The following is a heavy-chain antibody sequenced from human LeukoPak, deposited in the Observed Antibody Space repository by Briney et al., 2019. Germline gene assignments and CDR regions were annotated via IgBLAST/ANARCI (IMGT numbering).Heavy chain of an antibody. V-gene: IGHV4-39*01. J-gene: IGHJ4*02. D-gene: IGHD2-21*02. CDR2: IYYSGST. CDR1: GGSISSSSYY. Sequence: SETLCLTCTVSGGSISSSSYYWGWIRQPPGKGLEWIGSIYYSGSTYYNPSLKSRVTISVDTSKNQFSLKLTSVTAADTAVYYCARHGHHGDHDYWGQGTLVTVSS. CDR3: ARHGHHGDHDY.